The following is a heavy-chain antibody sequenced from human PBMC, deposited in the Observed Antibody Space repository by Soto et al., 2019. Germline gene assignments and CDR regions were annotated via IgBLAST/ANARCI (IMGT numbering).Heavy chain of an antibody. CDR3: ARDGYYYDSSGYHNWFDP. D-gene: IGHD3-22*01. Sequence: SETLSLTCTVSGGSISSGGYYWSWIRQHPGKGLEWIGYIYYSGSTYYNPSLKSRVTISVDTSKNQFSLKLSSVTAADTAVYYCARDGYYYDSSGYHNWFDPWGQGTLVTVSS. V-gene: IGHV4-31*03. CDR2: IYYSGST. J-gene: IGHJ5*02. CDR1: GGSISSGGYY.